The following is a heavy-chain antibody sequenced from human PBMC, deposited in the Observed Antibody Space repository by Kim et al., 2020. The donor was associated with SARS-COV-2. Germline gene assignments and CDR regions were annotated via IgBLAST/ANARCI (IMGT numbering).Heavy chain of an antibody. D-gene: IGHD6-13*01. J-gene: IGHJ4*02. Sequence: SVKGRFTISRDNAKNSLYLQMNSLRAEDTAVYYCARMEQQLVRGGYYFDYWGQGTLVTVSS. CDR3: ARMEQQLVRGGYYFDY. V-gene: IGHV3-11*06.